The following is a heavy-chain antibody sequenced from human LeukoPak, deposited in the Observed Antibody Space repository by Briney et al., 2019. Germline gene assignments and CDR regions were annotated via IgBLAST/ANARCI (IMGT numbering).Heavy chain of an antibody. CDR1: RVTLTSYA. D-gene: IGHD2-2*01. Sequence: GRCLRLSCAASRVTLTSYAMHCVRDAPGKGLERGAVISYEGRNKSYADSVKGGFTISRDNSKNTLYLQMNSRRAEDTALYYCARGVVPAAIGVSWSLGYWGQGTLVTVSS. V-gene: IGHV3-30*01. CDR3: ARGVVPAAIGVSWSLGY. CDR2: ISYEGRNK. J-gene: IGHJ4*02.